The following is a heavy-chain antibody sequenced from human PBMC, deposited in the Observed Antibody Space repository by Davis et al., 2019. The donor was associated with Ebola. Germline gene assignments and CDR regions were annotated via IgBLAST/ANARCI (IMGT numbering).Heavy chain of an antibody. CDR1: GYTFTSYA. CDR3: ARDRADAYYYYYGMDG. V-gene: IGHV1-3*01. Sequence: AASVKVSCKASGYTFTSYAMHWVRQAPGQRLEWMGWINAVNGNTKYSQKFQGRVTITTDTSTSTAYMELSSLRSEDTAVYYCARDRADAYYYYYGMDGWGKGTTVTVSS. J-gene: IGHJ6*04. CDR2: INAVNGNT.